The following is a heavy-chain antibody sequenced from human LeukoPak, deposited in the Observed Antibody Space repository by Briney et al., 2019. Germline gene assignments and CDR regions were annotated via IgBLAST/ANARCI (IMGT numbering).Heavy chain of an antibody. J-gene: IGHJ4*02. CDR1: GFTFRHYA. V-gene: IGHV3-23*01. Sequence: GGSLRLSCAASGFTFRHYAMSWVRQAPGKGLEWVSSISDSGFTTYYADSVKGRFTISRDNSKNTLYLQMNSLRAEDTAVYYCAKGTGYYLYYFDYWGQGTLVTVSS. CDR2: ISDSGFTT. CDR3: AKGTGYYLYYFDY. D-gene: IGHD3/OR15-3a*01.